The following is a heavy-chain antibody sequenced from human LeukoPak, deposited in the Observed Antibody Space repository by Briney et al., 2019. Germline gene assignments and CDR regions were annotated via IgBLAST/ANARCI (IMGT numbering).Heavy chain of an antibody. Sequence: SGTLSLTCTVSGGSISSSNWWSWVRQPPGKGLEWIGEINHSGSTNYNPSLRSRVTISVDTSKNQVSLNLSSVAAGDTAVYDCAGGLGSYYYDSSGYRIFDYWGQGTLVTVSP. D-gene: IGHD3-22*01. J-gene: IGHJ4*02. V-gene: IGHV4-4*02. CDR3: AGGLGSYYYDSSGYRIFDY. CDR1: GGSISSSNW. CDR2: INHSGST.